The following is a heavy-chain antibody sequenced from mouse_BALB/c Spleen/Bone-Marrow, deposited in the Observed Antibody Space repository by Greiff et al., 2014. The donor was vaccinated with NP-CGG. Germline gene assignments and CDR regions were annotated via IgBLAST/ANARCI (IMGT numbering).Heavy chain of an antibody. Sequence: QVQLQQPGPGLVQPSQSLSITCTVPGFSLTSYGVHWVRQSPGKGLEWLGVIWSGGSTDYNAAFISRLSISKDNSKSQVFFKMNSLQADDTAIYYCARNKNDYDGTLAYWGQGTLVTVSA. CDR3: ARNKNDYDGTLAY. J-gene: IGHJ3*01. CDR2: IWSGGST. V-gene: IGHV2-4-1*01. D-gene: IGHD2-4*01. CDR1: GFSLTSYG.